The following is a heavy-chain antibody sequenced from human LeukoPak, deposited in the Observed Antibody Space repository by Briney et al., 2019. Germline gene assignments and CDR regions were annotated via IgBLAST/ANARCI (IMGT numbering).Heavy chain of an antibody. CDR3: ARDYFQLLIPYYYYYGMDV. V-gene: IGHV7-4-1*02. Sequence: ASVKVSCKASGYTFTSYAMNWVRQAPGQGLEWMGWINTNTGNPTYAQGFTGRFVFSLDTSVSTAYLQISSLKAEDTAVYYCARDYFQLLIPYYYYYGMDVWGQGTTVTVSS. CDR2: INTNTGNP. J-gene: IGHJ6*02. CDR1: GYTFTSYA. D-gene: IGHD2-2*01.